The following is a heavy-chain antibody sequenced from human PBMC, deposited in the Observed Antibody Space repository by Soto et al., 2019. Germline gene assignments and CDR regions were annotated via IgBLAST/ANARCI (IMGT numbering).Heavy chain of an antibody. D-gene: IGHD1-26*01. CDR2: ISAYNGNT. CDR3: ARDPNAYSGPNNWFDP. Sequence: ASVKVSCKASGYTFTNYCISWVRQAPGQGLEWMGWISAYNGNTNYAQKLQGRVTMTTDTSTSTAYMELRSLRSDDTAVYYCARDPNAYSGPNNWFDPWGQGTLVTVSS. CDR1: GYTFTNYC. V-gene: IGHV1-18*01. J-gene: IGHJ5*02.